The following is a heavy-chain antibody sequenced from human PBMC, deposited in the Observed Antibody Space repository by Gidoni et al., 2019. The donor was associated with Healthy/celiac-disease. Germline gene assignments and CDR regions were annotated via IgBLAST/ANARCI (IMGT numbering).Heavy chain of an antibody. Sequence: QVQLVQSGAEVKKPGSSVKVSCKASGGTFSSYTISWVRQAPGQGLEWMGRIIPILGIANYAQKFQGRVTITADKSTSTAYMELSSLRSEDTAVYYCARGPTGHYDILTGSHQGYFDYWGQGTLVTVSS. J-gene: IGHJ4*02. CDR1: GGTFSSYT. CDR3: ARGPTGHYDILTGSHQGYFDY. V-gene: IGHV1-69*02. CDR2: IIPILGIA. D-gene: IGHD3-9*01.